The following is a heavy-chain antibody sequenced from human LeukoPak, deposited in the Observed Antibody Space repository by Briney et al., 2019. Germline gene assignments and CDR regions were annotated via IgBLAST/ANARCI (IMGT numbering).Heavy chain of an antibody. CDR1: GYTFSSYY. Sequence: ASVKVSCKASGYTFSSYYMHWVRQAPGQGLEWMGIINPSGGSTNYAQKFQGRVTMTRDMSTSTVYMELSSLRSEDTAVYYCAREGIAAAGTSFDYWGQRTLVTVSS. V-gene: IGHV1-46*01. CDR3: AREGIAAAGTSFDY. CDR2: INPSGGST. J-gene: IGHJ4*02. D-gene: IGHD6-13*01.